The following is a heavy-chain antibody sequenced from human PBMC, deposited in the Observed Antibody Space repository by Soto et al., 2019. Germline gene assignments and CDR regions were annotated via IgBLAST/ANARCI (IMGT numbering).Heavy chain of an antibody. J-gene: IGHJ4*02. CDR2: IHTTDGT. Sequence: SETLSLTCTVSGGSISSYYWSWIRQPAGKGMEWIGRIHTTDGTNYNPSLKSRVTMSIDTSNNQFSLKLRSLTAADTAVYYCARVMSSAAGLYFDFWGQGSLVTVSS. CDR1: GGSISSYY. CDR3: ARVMSSAAGLYFDF. D-gene: IGHD6-13*01. V-gene: IGHV4-4*07.